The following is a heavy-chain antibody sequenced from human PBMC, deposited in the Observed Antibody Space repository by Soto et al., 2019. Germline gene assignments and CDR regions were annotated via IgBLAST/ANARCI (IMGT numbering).Heavy chain of an antibody. CDR3: AGLMGDAFDI. Sequence: GGSLRLSCAASGFTVSSNYMSWVRQAPGKGLEWVAVISYDGSNKYYADSVKGRFTISRDNSKNTLYLQMNSLRAEDTAVYYCAGLMGDAFDIWGQGTMVTVSS. V-gene: IGHV3-30-3*01. CDR1: GFTVSSNY. D-gene: IGHD2-8*01. J-gene: IGHJ3*02. CDR2: ISYDGSNK.